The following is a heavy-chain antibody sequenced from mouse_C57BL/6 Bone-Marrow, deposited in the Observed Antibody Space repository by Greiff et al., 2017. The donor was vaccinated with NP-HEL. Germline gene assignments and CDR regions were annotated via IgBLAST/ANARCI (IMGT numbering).Heavy chain of an antibody. Sequence: EVKVVESGAELVKPGASVKLSCTASGFNIKDYYMHWVKQRTEQGLEWIGRIDPEDGETKYAPKFQGKATITADTSSNAAYLQLSSLTSEDTAVYYCARHYGYDGGFAYWGQGTLVTVSA. CDR2: IDPEDGET. CDR1: GFNIKDYY. D-gene: IGHD2-2*01. V-gene: IGHV14-2*01. CDR3: ARHYGYDGGFAY. J-gene: IGHJ3*01.